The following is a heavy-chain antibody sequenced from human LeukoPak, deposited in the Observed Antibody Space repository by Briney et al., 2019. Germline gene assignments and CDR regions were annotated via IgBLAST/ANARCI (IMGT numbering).Heavy chain of an antibody. CDR2: IYHSGST. V-gene: IGHV4-4*02. CDR3: ATTDPLYYDDDFWSGSFQH. D-gene: IGHD3-3*01. J-gene: IGHJ1*01. CDR1: GGSISSSYW. Sequence: SETLSLTCGVSGGSISSSYWWSWVRQPPGKGLEWIGEIYHSGSTNYNPSLKSRVTISINKSKTQFSLKLSSVTAAGTAVYYCATTDPLYYDDDFWSGSFQHWGQGTLVTVSS.